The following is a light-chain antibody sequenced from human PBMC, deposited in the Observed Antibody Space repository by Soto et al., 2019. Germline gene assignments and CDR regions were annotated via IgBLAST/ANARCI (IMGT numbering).Light chain of an antibody. V-gene: IGKV1-9*01. Sequence: DIQMTQSPSSLSASVLDRVATACRASQDIAIYLAWYQQKPGEAPKLLIYAASTLHGGVPSRFSGSGSGTDFALTITSLQAEDFATYYCQQLRSYPSTFGGGTKVDIK. CDR2: AAS. CDR1: QDIAIY. CDR3: QQLRSYPST. J-gene: IGKJ4*01.